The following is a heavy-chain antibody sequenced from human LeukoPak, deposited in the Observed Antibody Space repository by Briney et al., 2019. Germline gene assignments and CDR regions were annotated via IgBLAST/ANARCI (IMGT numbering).Heavy chain of an antibody. V-gene: IGHV4-59*08. CDR3: ARHLEAWNSSFYFYYMDV. D-gene: IGHD1-7*01. J-gene: IGHJ6*03. Sequence: PSETLSLTCTVSGGSISGYYWSWIRQPPGKGLEWIGNMYYSGGGTTYNPSLKSRVIMSQDTSKNQFSLRLSSVTAADTAVYYCARHLEAWNSSFYFYYMDVWGKGTTVTVSS. CDR1: GGSISGYY. CDR2: MYYSGGGT.